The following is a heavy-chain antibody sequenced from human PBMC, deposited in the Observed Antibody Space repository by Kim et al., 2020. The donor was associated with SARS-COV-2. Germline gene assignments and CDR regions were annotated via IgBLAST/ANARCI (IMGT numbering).Heavy chain of an antibody. V-gene: IGHV5-51*01. D-gene: IGHD6-6*01. J-gene: IGHJ5*02. CDR3: ARRGEYSSSSDGFDP. Sequence: SFQGQVTISADKSSSTAYLQWSSLKASDTAMYYCARRGEYSSSSDGFDPWGQGTLVTVSS.